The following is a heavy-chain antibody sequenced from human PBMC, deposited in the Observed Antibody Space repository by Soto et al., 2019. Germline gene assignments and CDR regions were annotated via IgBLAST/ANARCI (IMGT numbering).Heavy chain of an antibody. V-gene: IGHV4-4*07. Sequence: SETLSLTCSVSGGSISSYYWNWIRQPAGKGLEWIGHIYTSGYSISNPSLKSRVTLSVDTSKNQFSLNLRSVTAADTAIYYCERGGPGIWFDPWGQGTLVTVSS. CDR3: ERGGPGIWFDP. CDR1: GGSISSYY. D-gene: IGHD1-26*01. J-gene: IGHJ5*02. CDR2: IYTSGYS.